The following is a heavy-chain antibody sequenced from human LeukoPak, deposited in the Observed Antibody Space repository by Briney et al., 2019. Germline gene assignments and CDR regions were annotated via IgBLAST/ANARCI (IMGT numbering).Heavy chain of an antibody. CDR2: ISGSGSST. CDR1: GFTFSSYA. V-gene: IGHV3-23*01. J-gene: IGHJ4*02. D-gene: IGHD2-8*02. Sequence: GGSLRLSCAASGFTFSSYAMHWVRQAPGKGLEWVSGISGSGSSTYYADSVKGRFTISRDNSKNTLYLQMNSLRAEDTAVYYCAKCKGDSAGSLEYWGQGTLVTVSS. CDR3: AKCKGDSAGSLEY.